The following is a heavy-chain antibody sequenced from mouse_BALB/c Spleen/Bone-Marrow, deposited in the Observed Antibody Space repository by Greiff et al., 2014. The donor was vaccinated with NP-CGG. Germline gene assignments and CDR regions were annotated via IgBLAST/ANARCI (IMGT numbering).Heavy chain of an antibody. CDR1: GSNIKDTY. Sequence: DVQLQESGAELVKPGASVKLSCTASGSNIKDTYMHWVKQRPEQGLEWIGRIDPANGNTKYDPKFQGKATITADTSSNTAYPQLSSLTSEDTAVYYCARGGSSYGWYFDVWGAGTTVPVSS. V-gene: IGHV14-3*02. CDR2: IDPANGNT. CDR3: ARGGSSYGWYFDV. J-gene: IGHJ1*01. D-gene: IGHD1-1*01.